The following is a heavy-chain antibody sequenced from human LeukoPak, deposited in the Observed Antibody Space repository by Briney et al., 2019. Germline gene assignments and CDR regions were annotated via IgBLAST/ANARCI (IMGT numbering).Heavy chain of an antibody. CDR1: GHTFTGYS. Sequence: ASVKVSCKASGHTFTGYSMHWVRHAPGQGLEWMGWINPNSGATNYAQKFQGRVTMTRDTSISTAYMELSRLRSDDTAVYYCATSGSYRIIDYWGQGTLVTVSS. V-gene: IGHV1-2*02. J-gene: IGHJ4*02. CDR3: ATSGSYRIIDY. CDR2: INPNSGAT. D-gene: IGHD1-26*01.